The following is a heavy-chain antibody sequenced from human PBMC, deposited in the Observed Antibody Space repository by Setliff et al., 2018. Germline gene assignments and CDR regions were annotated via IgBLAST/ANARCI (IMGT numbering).Heavy chain of an antibody. V-gene: IGHV1-18*01. CDR3: VRGQGPRTVVAIPFDH. CDR1: GYSFTTFG. CDR2: ISPYYGNT. J-gene: IGHJ4*02. D-gene: IGHD3-22*01. Sequence: ASVKVSCKTSGYSFTTFGFSWVRQAPGQGLEWMGWISPYYGNTNYAQQFQGRVTMTTDTSTTTAYMELTSLTSDDTALYYCVRGQGPRTVVAIPFDHWGQGTLVTVSS.